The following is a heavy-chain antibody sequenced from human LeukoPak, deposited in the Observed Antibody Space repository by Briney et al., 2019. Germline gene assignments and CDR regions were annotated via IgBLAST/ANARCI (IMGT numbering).Heavy chain of an antibody. CDR3: ARVLVPAGGGVVDY. Sequence: RASVKVSCKASGYTFTSYDINWVRQATGQGLEWMGWINSNSGGTNYAQKFQGRVTMTRDTSISTAYMELSSLRSDDTAVYYCARVLVPAGGGVVDYWGQGTLVTVSS. CDR1: GYTFTSYD. CDR2: INSNSGGT. V-gene: IGHV1-2*02. J-gene: IGHJ4*02. D-gene: IGHD3-16*01.